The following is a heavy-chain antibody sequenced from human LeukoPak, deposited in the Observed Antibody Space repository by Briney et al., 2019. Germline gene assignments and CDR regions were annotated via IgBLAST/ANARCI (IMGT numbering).Heavy chain of an antibody. V-gene: IGHV3-66*01. CDR2: IYSGGST. D-gene: IGHD2-2*01. CDR1: GFTVSSNY. J-gene: IGHJ6*03. CDR3: AKVATPRPYCSSTSCYYYYMDV. Sequence: GGSLRLSCAASGFTVSSNYMSWVRQAPGRGLEWVSVIYSGGSTYYADSVKGRFTISRDNSKNTLYLQMNSLRAEDTAVYYCAKVATPRPYCSSTSCYYYYMDVWGKGTTVTVSS.